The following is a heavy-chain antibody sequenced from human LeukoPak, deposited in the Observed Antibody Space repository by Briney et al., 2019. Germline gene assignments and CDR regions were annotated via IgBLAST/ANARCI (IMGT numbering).Heavy chain of an antibody. CDR1: GGSISSYY. CDR3: ARTTYYYDGSGYHDAFDI. D-gene: IGHD3-22*01. Sequence: SETLSLTCTVSGGSISSYYWSWIRQPPGKGLEWIGYIDHGGSTNHNPSLKSRVTISVDTSKNQFSLKMSAVTVADTAVYYCARTTYYYDGSGYHDAFDIWGQGTLVTVSS. J-gene: IGHJ3*02. CDR2: IDHGGST. V-gene: IGHV4-59*01.